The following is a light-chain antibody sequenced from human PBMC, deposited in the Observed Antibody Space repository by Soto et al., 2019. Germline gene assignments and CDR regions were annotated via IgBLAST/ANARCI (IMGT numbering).Light chain of an antibody. CDR1: QSISSY. V-gene: IGKV1-39*01. CDR3: QQSYSTPFT. Sequence: DIQMTQSPSSLSASVGDRVTITCRASQSISSYLNWYQQKPGKAPKLLIYATSSLQSGVPSRFSGSGSGTDFTLTISGLQPEGFATYYCQQSYSTPFTFGPGTKVDIK. CDR2: ATS. J-gene: IGKJ3*01.